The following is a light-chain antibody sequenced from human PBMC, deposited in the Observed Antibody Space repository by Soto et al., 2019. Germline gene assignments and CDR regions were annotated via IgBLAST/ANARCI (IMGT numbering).Light chain of an antibody. CDR2: DAY. V-gene: IGKV3-11*01. Sequence: KVKTQPQSPLSLSPVKRVPPSPRSSQSLSSNLAWYQQKPGQAPRLLIYDAYNRATGIPPRFSGSGSGTDFTLTISSLEPEDSAVYYCQQRHMWPITFGQGTRLEI. CDR1: QSLSSN. CDR3: QQRHMWPIT. J-gene: IGKJ5*01.